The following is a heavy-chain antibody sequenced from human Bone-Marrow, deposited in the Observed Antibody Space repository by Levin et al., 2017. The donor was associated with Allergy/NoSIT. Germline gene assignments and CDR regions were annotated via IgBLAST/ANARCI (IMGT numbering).Heavy chain of an antibody. CDR2: INSDGSNT. Sequence: PGGSLRLSCTASGFTFSSYWMHWVRQAPGKGLVWVSRINSDGSNTRYANSVKGRFTISRDNAKNTLYLQMQSLRADDTATYYCARLGRVSEFRDTSPWGQGTLVTVSS. J-gene: IGHJ5*02. D-gene: IGHD3-16*01. V-gene: IGHV3-74*01. CDR3: ARLGRVSEFRDTSP. CDR1: GFTFSSYW.